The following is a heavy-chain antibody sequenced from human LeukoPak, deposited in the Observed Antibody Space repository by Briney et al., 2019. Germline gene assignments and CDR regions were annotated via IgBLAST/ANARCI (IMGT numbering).Heavy chain of an antibody. V-gene: IGHV3-21*04. CDR1: GFTFSSYS. Sequence: PGGSLRLSCAASGFTFSSYSMNWVRQAPGKGLEWVSSISSSSSYIYYADSVKGRFTISRDNAKNSLYLQMNSLRAEDTALYYCAKAPDTAMVAYYFEYWGQGVLVTVSS. J-gene: IGHJ4*02. CDR3: AKAPDTAMVAYYFEY. CDR2: ISSSSSYI. D-gene: IGHD5-18*01.